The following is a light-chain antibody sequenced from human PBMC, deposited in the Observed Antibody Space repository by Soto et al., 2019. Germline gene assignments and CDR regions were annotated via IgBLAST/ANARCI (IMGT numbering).Light chain of an antibody. Sequence: QSALTQPPSVSGSPGQSVTISCTGTSSDVGSYNRVSWYQQPPGTAPKLMIYEVSNRPSGVPDRFSGSKSGNTASLTISGLQAEDEADYYCSLYTGSSTPFVFGTGTKVTVL. CDR1: SSDVGSYNR. CDR3: SLYTGSSTPFV. CDR2: EVS. V-gene: IGLV2-18*01. J-gene: IGLJ1*01.